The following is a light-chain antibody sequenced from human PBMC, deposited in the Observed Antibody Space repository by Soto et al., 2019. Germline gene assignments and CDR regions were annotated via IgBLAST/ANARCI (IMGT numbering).Light chain of an antibody. CDR3: QQYNNWSPLT. J-gene: IGKJ4*01. CDR1: QSVSSN. CDR2: GAS. Sequence: EIVMTQSPATLSVSPGERATLSCRASQSVSSNLAWYQQQPGQAPRLLIYGASTRATGIPARFSGSGSGTEFTLTISSLQSEDVAVYYCQQYNNWSPLTFGGGTKVEIK. V-gene: IGKV3-15*01.